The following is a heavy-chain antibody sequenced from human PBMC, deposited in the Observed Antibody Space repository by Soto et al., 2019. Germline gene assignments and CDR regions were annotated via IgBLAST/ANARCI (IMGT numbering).Heavy chain of an antibody. V-gene: IGHV1-69*01. J-gene: IGHJ5*02. D-gene: IGHD2-15*01. CDR3: AKMICSGGSCYSGWFDP. CDR1: GGTFSSFT. CDR2: FIRVSGPA. Sequence: QVQPVQSGAEVKKPGSSVKVSCKASGGTFSSFTISWVRQAPGQGLEWMGGFIRVSGPAHYAQQCQGRVTLTADESSNTTYMELSSLRSADTAVYYCAKMICSGGSCYSGWFDPWGQGTLVIVAS.